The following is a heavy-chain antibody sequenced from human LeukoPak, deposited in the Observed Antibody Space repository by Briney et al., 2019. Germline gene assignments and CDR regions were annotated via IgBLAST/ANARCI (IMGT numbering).Heavy chain of an antibody. CDR1: GGSISSGSYY. V-gene: IGHV4-61*02. J-gene: IGHJ6*02. D-gene: IGHD3-10*01. CDR3: ARDRFGDFYYYYGMDV. Sequence: SQTLSLTCTVSGGSISSGSYYWSWIRQPAGKGLEWIGRIYTSGSTNSNPSLKSRVTISVDTSKNQFSLKLSSVTAADTAVYYCARDRFGDFYYYYGMDVWGQGTTVTVSS. CDR2: IYTSGST.